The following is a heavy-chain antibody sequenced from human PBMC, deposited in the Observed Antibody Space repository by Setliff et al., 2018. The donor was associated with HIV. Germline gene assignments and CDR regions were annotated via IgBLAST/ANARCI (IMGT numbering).Heavy chain of an antibody. CDR1: GYSISSDYF. D-gene: IGHD4-4*01. J-gene: IGHJ3*02. V-gene: IGHV4-38-2*01. Sequence: PSETLSLTCAVSGYSISSDYFWGWIRQSPGKGLEWIGSFYQSGNIYYNPSLKSRVTISVDTSKNQFSLRLTSVTAEDTGVYYCARTVPHSAAQDAFDIWGQGTVVTVSS. CDR3: ARTVPHSAAQDAFDI. CDR2: FYQSGNI.